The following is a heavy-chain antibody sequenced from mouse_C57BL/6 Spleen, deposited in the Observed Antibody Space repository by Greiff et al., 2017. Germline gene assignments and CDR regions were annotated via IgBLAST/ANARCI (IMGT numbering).Heavy chain of an antibody. Sequence: QVQLQQSGAELAKPGASVKLSCKASGYTFPSYWMHWVKQRPGQGLEWIGYINPSSGYTKYNQKFKDKATLTADKSSSTAYMQLSSLTYEDSSVYYCGRSDYDKGDWYFDVWGTGTTGTVSS. V-gene: IGHV1-7*01. D-gene: IGHD2-4*01. CDR1: GYTFPSYW. J-gene: IGHJ1*03. CDR2: INPSSGYT. CDR3: GRSDYDKGDWYFDV.